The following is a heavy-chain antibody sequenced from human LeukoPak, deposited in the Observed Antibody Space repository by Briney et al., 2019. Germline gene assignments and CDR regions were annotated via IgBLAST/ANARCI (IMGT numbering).Heavy chain of an antibody. CDR3: AKDYDSSGWAAFDI. CDR1: GFTFNSFA. V-gene: IGHV3-30*18. J-gene: IGHJ3*02. Sequence: PGGSLRLSCAASGFTFNSFAMHWVRQAPGKGLDWVAVISYDGSNKFFADSVKGRFTISRDNSKNTLYLQMNSLRAEDTAVYYCAKDYDSSGWAAFDIWGQGTMVTVSS. CDR2: ISYDGSNK. D-gene: IGHD3-22*01.